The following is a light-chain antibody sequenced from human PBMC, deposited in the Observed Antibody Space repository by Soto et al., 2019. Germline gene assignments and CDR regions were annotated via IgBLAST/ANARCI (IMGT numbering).Light chain of an antibody. CDR1: QSVSYW. J-gene: IGKJ3*01. CDR3: PHSGFS. CDR2: EAA. V-gene: IGKV1-5*01. Sequence: DIARTQSPSTLYASVGDRVTITCPASQSVSYWLAWYQQKPGMAPKLLIPEAARLESGVPSRFRGSGSWKEFTRTIRSLQLDDLANYYCPHSGFSFGPGTKV.